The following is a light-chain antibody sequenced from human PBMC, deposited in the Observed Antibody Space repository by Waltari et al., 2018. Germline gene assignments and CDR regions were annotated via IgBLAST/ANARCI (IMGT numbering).Light chain of an antibody. V-gene: IGKV3-20*01. CDR2: DAS. CDR3: QKYGTLPAT. CDR1: QSISKY. J-gene: IGKJ1*01. Sequence: EIMLTQSPGTLSLSPGERATISCRASQSISKYLAWYQQKPGQAPRLLIYDASVRATGIPDRFSGSGSGTDFSLTISRLEPEDFAVYYCQKYGTLPATFGQGTKVEIK.